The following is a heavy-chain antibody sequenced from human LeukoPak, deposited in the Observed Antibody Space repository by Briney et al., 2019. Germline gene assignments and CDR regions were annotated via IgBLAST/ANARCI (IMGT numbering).Heavy chain of an antibody. CDR3: ARVNIASGSYYASGY. Sequence: EASVKLSCKASGFTFTSYGISWVRQAPGQGLEWMGWISAYNGNTNYAQKLQGRVTMTTDTSTSTAYMELRSLRSDDTAVYYCARVNIASGSYYASGYWGQGTLVTVSS. J-gene: IGHJ4*02. V-gene: IGHV1-18*01. CDR2: ISAYNGNT. D-gene: IGHD1-26*01. CDR1: GFTFTSYG.